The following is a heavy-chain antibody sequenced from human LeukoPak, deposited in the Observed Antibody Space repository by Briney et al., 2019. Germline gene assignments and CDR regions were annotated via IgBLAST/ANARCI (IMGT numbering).Heavy chain of an antibody. V-gene: IGHV3-23*01. CDR3: TKRPVVVITTPYFDY. J-gene: IGHJ4*02. D-gene: IGHD3-22*01. CDR2: LNSNGGTT. CDR1: GFPFSSYA. Sequence: GGSLRLSCAASGFPFSSYAMSWVRQAPGKGLEWVSTLNSNGGTTYYADSVKGRFTISRDNSKNTLYLQMNSLRAEDTAVYYCTKRPVVVITTPYFDYWGQGTLVTVSS.